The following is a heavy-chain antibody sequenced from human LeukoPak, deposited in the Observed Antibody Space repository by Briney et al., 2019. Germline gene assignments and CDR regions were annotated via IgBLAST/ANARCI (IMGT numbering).Heavy chain of an antibody. CDR1: GGTFSSYA. V-gene: IGHV1-69*06. J-gene: IGHJ4*02. CDR2: IIPIFGTA. D-gene: IGHD6-13*01. Sequence: ASVKVSCKASGGTFSSYAISWVRQALGQGLEWMGGIIPIFGTANYAQKFQGRVTITADKSTSTAYMELSSLRSEDTAVYYCARAPGIAAAGTGTFDYWGQGTLVTVSS. CDR3: ARAPGIAAAGTGTFDY.